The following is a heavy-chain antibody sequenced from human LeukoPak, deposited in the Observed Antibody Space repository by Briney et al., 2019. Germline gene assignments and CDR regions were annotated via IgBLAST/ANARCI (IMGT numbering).Heavy chain of an antibody. CDR1: GGSFSGYY. V-gene: IGHV4-34*01. J-gene: IGHJ5*02. D-gene: IGHD6-13*01. CDR2: INHSGST. Sequence: PSETLSLTCAVYGGSFSGYYWSWIRQPPGKGLEWIGEINHSGSTYYNPSLKSRVTISVDTSKNQFSLKLSSVTAADTAVYYCARKTRSYYSSSSWYEGAFDPWGQGTLVTVSS. CDR3: ARKTRSYYSSSSWYEGAFDP.